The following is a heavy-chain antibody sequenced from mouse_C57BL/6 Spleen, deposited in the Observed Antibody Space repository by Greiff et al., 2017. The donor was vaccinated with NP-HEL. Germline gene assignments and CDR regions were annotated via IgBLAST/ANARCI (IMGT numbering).Heavy chain of an antibody. CDR3: ARGNSEDY. Sequence: VQLQQSGASVKISCKASGYAFSSYWMNWVKQRPGKGLEWIGQIYPGDGDTNYNGKFKGKATLTADKSSSTAYMQLSSLTSEDSAVYFCARGNSEDYWGQGTTLTVSS. CDR2: IYPGDGDT. CDR1: GYAFSSYW. J-gene: IGHJ2*01. V-gene: IGHV1-80*01.